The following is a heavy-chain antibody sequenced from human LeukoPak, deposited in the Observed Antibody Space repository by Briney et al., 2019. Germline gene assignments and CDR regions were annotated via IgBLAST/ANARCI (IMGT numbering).Heavy chain of an antibody. J-gene: IGHJ4*02. CDR1: GFTFSSYA. CDR3: ARYYYDSSGYYYFDY. CDR2: IKQDGSEK. D-gene: IGHD3-22*01. Sequence: GGSLRLSCAASGFTFSSYAMSWVRQAPGKGLEWVANIKQDGSEKYYVDSVKGRLTISRDNAKNSLYLQMNSLRAEDTAVYYCARYYYDSSGYYYFDYWGQGTLVTVSS. V-gene: IGHV3-7*01.